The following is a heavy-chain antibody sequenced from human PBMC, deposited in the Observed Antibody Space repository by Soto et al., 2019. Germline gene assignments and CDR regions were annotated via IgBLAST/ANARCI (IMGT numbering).Heavy chain of an antibody. V-gene: IGHV3-7*01. CDR1: GFTFSSYW. Sequence: GGSLRLSCAASGFTFSSYWMSWVRQAPGKGLEWVANIKQDGSEKYYVDSVKGRFTISRDNAKNSLYLQMNSLRAEDTAVYYCASYDFWSGAYYYYGMDVWGQGTTVTVSS. J-gene: IGHJ6*02. D-gene: IGHD3-3*01. CDR2: IKQDGSEK. CDR3: ASYDFWSGAYYYYGMDV.